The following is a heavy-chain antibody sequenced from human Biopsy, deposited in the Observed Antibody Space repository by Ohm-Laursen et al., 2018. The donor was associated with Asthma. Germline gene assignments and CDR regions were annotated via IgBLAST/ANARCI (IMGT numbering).Heavy chain of an antibody. D-gene: IGHD3-9*01. J-gene: IGHJ3*01. CDR1: GYNFISFA. Sequence: EASVKVSCNASGYNFISFAIHWVRQAPGQRLEWMGWVNTGNGDTKYSQKFQDRVTITRDTSASTAYMELRSLRSEDTATYYCARTYYDFLTGQVKDVFGVWGQGTMVTVSS. CDR2: VNTGNGDT. V-gene: IGHV1-3*04. CDR3: ARTYYDFLTGQVKDVFGV.